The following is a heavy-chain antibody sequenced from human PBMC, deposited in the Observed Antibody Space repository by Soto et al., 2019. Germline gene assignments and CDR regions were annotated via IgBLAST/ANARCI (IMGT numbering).Heavy chain of an antibody. Sequence: ASVKVSCKASGYTFTSYGISWVRQAPGQGLEWMGWISAYNGNTNYAQKLQGRVTMTTDTSTSTAYMELRSLRSDDTAVYYCARSPPYYYDSSGYTNWYFDLWGRGTLVTVSS. D-gene: IGHD3-22*01. J-gene: IGHJ2*01. CDR1: GYTFTSYG. V-gene: IGHV1-18*04. CDR2: ISAYNGNT. CDR3: ARSPPYYYDSSGYTNWYFDL.